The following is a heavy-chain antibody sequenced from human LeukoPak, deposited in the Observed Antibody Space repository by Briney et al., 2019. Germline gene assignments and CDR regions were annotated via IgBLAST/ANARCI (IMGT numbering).Heavy chain of an antibody. D-gene: IGHD6-13*01. V-gene: IGHV3-30*02. J-gene: IGHJ4*02. CDR2: IRYDGSNK. CDR1: GFTFSSYG. Sequence: GGSLRLSCAASGFTFSSYGMHWVRQAPGKGLEWVAFIRYDGSNKYYADSVKGRFTISRDNSKNTLYLQMNSLRAEDTAAYYCAKVGIAAAGSPHFDYWGQGTLVTVSS. CDR3: AKVGIAAAGSPHFDY.